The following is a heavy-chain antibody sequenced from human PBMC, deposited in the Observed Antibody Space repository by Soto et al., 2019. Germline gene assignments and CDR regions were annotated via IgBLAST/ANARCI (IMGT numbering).Heavy chain of an antibody. CDR3: APQTLDRGMPSGY. Sequence: QVQLVQSGAEVREPGASVKVSCKASGYTFTNYGVSWVRQAPGQGLEWMGWIGGYKGNTNYAQKLQGRGTLTTDTATSTADMELRSLRSDDTAVYYCAPQTLDRGMPSGYWGQGALVTVSS. CDR2: IGGYKGNT. D-gene: IGHD5-18*01. J-gene: IGHJ4*02. CDR1: GYTFTNYG. V-gene: IGHV1-18*01.